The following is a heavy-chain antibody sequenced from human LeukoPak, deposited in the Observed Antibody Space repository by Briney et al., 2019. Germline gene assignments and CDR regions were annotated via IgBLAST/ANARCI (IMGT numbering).Heavy chain of an antibody. CDR2: ISSSRSYT. V-gene: IGHV3-11*05. CDR1: GFTFSDYY. J-gene: IGHJ4*02. Sequence: GGSLRLPCAASGFTFSDYYMSWVRQAPGKGLEWVSYISSSRSYTKYADSVKGRFTISRDNAKKSLYLQMNSLRVEDTAVYYCARADPGYSSGWYIFDSWGQGTLVTVSS. D-gene: IGHD6-19*01. CDR3: ARADPGYSSGWYIFDS.